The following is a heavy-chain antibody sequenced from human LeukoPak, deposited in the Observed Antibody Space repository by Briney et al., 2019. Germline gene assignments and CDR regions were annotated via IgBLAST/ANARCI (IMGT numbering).Heavy chain of an antibody. V-gene: IGHV1-8*01. CDR1: GYTFASYD. D-gene: IGHD1-26*01. J-gene: IGHJ4*02. Sequence: ASVKVSCKASGYTFASYDTNWVRQATGQGLEWMGWMNPNSGNTGYAQKFQGRVTMTRNTSISTAYMELSSLRSEDTAVYYCASWELHKDVVFDYWGQGTLVTVSS. CDR3: ASWELHKDVVFDY. CDR2: MNPNSGNT.